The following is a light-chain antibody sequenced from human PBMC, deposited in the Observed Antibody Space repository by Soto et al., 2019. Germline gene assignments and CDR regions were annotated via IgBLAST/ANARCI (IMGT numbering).Light chain of an antibody. CDR2: GAS. V-gene: IGKV3-15*01. CDR3: QQYNNWPWT. J-gene: IGKJ1*01. CDR1: RSVPND. Sequence: ELVLAQSPGTLSVSPGERATLSCRASRSVPNDYVSWYQQKPGQAPRLLIYGASTRATSFPARFSGSGSGTDFTLTISSLQSEDFAVYYCQQYNNWPWTFGQGTKVDIK.